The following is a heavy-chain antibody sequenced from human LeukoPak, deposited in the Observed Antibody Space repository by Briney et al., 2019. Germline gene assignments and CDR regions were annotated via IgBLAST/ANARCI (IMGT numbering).Heavy chain of an antibody. J-gene: IGHJ4*02. CDR2: ISYDGSNK. V-gene: IGHV3-30*18. Sequence: TGGSLRLSCAASGFIFSNYGMHWVRQAPGKGLEWVAVISYDGSNKYYADSVKGRFTISRDNSKNTLYLQMNSLRAEDTAVYYCAKERDYGRVYYFDYWGQGTLVTVSS. D-gene: IGHD4-17*01. CDR3: AKERDYGRVYYFDY. CDR1: GFIFSNYG.